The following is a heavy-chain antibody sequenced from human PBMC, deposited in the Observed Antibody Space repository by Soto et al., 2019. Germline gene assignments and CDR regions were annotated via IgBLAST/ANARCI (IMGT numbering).Heavy chain of an antibody. Sequence: ASVKVSCKASGYTFTGYYMHWVRQAPGQGLEWMGWINPNSGGTNYAQKFQGWVTMTRDTSISTAYMELSRLRSDDTAVYYCAREMATVTTQYYYYYGMDVWGQGTTVTVSS. V-gene: IGHV1-2*04. CDR2: INPNSGGT. CDR3: AREMATVTTQYYYYYGMDV. J-gene: IGHJ6*02. D-gene: IGHD4-17*01. CDR1: GYTFTGYY.